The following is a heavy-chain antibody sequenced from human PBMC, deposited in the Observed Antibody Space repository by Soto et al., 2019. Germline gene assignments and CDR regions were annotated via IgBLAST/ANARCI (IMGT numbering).Heavy chain of an antibody. CDR1: GFTFSSYS. Sequence: EVQLVESGGGLVKPGGSLRLSCAASGFTFSSYSMNWVRQAPGKGLEWVSSISSSSSYIYYADSVKGRFTITRDNAKNLLYLQMNSLRVEYTAVYYCARETKNSHTLAFDIWGQGTMVTVSS. J-gene: IGHJ3*02. V-gene: IGHV3-21*01. D-gene: IGHD1-26*01. CDR3: ARETKNSHTLAFDI. CDR2: ISSSSSYI.